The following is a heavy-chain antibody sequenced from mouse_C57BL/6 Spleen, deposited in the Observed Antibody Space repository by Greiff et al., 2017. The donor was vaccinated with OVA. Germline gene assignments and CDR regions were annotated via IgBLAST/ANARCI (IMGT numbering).Heavy chain of an antibody. V-gene: IGHV5-9-1*02. CDR1: GFTFSSYA. CDR3: TRDPTEDYFDY. CDR2: ISSGGDYI. J-gene: IGHJ2*01. Sequence: EVQLMESGEGLVKPGGSLKLSCAASGFTFSSYAMSWVRQTPEKRLEWVAYISSGGDYIYYADTVKGRFTISRDNARNTLYLQMSSLKSEDTAMYYCTRDPTEDYFDYWGQGTTLTVSS.